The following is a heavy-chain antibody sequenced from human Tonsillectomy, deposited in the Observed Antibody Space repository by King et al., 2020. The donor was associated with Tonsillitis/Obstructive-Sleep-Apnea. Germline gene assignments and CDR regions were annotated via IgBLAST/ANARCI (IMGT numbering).Heavy chain of an antibody. J-gene: IGHJ4*02. Sequence: QLVQSGGGLVQPGGSLRLSCAASGFTFSSYWMSWVRQAPGKGLEWVANIKQDGSEKYYVDSVKGRFTISRDNAKNSLYLKMNSLRAEDTAVYYCASLKVQDFWIGYPMGPFDYWGQGTLVTVSS. V-gene: IGHV3-7*01. D-gene: IGHD3-3*01. CDR2: IKQDGSEK. CDR1: GFTFSSYW. CDR3: ASLKVQDFWIGYPMGPFDY.